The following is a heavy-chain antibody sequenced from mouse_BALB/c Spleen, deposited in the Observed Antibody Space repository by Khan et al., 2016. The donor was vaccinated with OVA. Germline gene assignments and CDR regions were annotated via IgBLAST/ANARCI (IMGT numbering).Heavy chain of an antibody. CDR1: GFTFSSFG. Sequence: EVQLVESGGGLVQPRGSRKLSCAASGFTFSSFGMHWVRQAPEKGLEWVAYISSGSTTIYYADTVKGRFTISRDNPKNTLFLQMTSLRSEDTAMYYCARGYSGTMDYWGQGTSVTVSS. V-gene: IGHV5-17*02. CDR2: ISSGSTTI. J-gene: IGHJ4*01. CDR3: ARGYSGTMDY. D-gene: IGHD2-12*01.